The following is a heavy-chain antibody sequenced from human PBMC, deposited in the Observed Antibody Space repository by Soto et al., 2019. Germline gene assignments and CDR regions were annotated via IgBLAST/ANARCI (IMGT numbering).Heavy chain of an antibody. CDR3: ARDAATVTTSDAFDI. V-gene: IGHV1-46*03. CDR1: GYTFTSYY. D-gene: IGHD4-17*01. Sequence: ASVKVSCKASGYTFTSYYIHWVRQAPGQGLEWMGIINPSGGSTSYAQKFQGRVTMTRDTSTSTVYMELSSLRSEDTAVYYCARDAATVTTSDAFDIWGQGTMVTVSS. CDR2: INPSGGST. J-gene: IGHJ3*02.